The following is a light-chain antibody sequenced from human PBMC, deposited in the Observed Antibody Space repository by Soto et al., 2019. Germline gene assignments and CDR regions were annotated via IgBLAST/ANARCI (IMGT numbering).Light chain of an antibody. J-gene: IGKJ2*01. CDR3: QQYGGSPPYT. CDR1: QSISSSY. Sequence: EIVLTQSPGTLSLSPGERATLSCRASQSISSSYLAWYQQKPGQAPRLLIYGASSRATDIPDRFSGSGSGTDVTLTISRLEPEDFAVYYCQQYGGSPPYTFGQWTKLESK. CDR2: GAS. V-gene: IGKV3-20*01.